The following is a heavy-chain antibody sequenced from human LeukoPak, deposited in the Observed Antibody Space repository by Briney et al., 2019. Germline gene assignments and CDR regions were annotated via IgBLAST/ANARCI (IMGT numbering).Heavy chain of an antibody. CDR1: GYTFRNYA. CDR3: ARGDYYDSSGYFPGMNY. V-gene: IGHV1-18*01. D-gene: IGHD3-22*01. Sequence: ASVKVSCKASGYTFRNYAITWVRQDPGQGLEWMGGISDYNGSTNYAQKFQGRVTMTTDTSTSTAYMELRSLRSDDAAVYYCARGDYYDSSGYFPGMNYWGQGTLVTVSS. J-gene: IGHJ4*02. CDR2: ISDYNGST.